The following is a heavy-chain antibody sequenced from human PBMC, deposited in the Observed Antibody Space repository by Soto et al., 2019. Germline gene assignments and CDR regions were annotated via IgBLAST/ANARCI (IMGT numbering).Heavy chain of an antibody. CDR3: ARGPRHYDFWSGYNYYYGMDV. CDR2: ISSSSSTI. V-gene: IGHV3-48*02. CDR1: GFTFSSYS. D-gene: IGHD3-3*01. J-gene: IGHJ6*02. Sequence: GGSLRLSCAASGFTFSSYSMNWVRQAPGKGLEWVSYISSSSSTIYYADSVKGRFTISRDNAKNSLYLQMNSLRDEDTAVYYCARGPRHYDFWSGYNYYYGMDVWGQGTTVTVSS.